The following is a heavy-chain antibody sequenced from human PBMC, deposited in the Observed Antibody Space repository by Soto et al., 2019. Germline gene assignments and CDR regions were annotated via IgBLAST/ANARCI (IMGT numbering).Heavy chain of an antibody. V-gene: IGHV4-39*01. CDR2: IYYSGST. Sequence: QTLSDTYTVSDGSIRRSSYYWGWIRQPTGKGLEWFGGIYYSGSTYYNPSLKSRVTISVDTSKNQFSLKLSSVTAADTAVYYCARSLLISLGYCSSTSCLLAYYGMDVWGQGTTVT. J-gene: IGHJ6*02. CDR1: DGSIRRSSYY. D-gene: IGHD2-2*01. CDR3: ARSLLISLGYCSSTSCLLAYYGMDV.